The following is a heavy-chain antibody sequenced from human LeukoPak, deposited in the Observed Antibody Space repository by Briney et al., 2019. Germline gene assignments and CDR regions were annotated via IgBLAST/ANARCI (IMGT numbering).Heavy chain of an antibody. D-gene: IGHD6-13*01. CDR1: GGSISSGDYY. V-gene: IGHV4-30-4*01. CDR2: IYYSGST. J-gene: IGHJ4*02. Sequence: PSQTLSLTCTVSGGSISSGDYYWSWIRQPPGKGLEWIGYIYYSGSTYYNPSLKSRVTISVDTSKNQFSLKLSSVTAADTAVYYCARDGLTAAGTFLDYWGQGTLVTVSS. CDR3: ARDGLTAAGTFLDY.